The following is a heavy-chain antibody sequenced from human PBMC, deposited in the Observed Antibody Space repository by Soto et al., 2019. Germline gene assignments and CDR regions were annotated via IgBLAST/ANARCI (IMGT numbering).Heavy chain of an antibody. Sequence: QVQLVQSGAEVKKPGASVKVSCKASGYTFIHYYIHWVRQAPGQGLEWMAIINPNGGSTNYAKKFRGRVTVTSDTSTTTGSMELNSLGSDDTAVYFCARSLLQGDFWCQGTLVTVSS. CDR2: INPNGGST. CDR3: ARSLLQGDF. CDR1: GYTFIHYY. D-gene: IGHD2-21*01. V-gene: IGHV1-46*01. J-gene: IGHJ4*02.